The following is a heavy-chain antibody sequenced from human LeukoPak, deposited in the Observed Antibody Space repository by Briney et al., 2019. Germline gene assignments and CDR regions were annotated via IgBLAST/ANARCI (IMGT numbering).Heavy chain of an antibody. J-gene: IGHJ4*02. Sequence: ASVKVSCKASGYTFTGYYMHWVRQAPGQGLEWMGWINPNSGGTNYAQKFQGRVTMTRDTSISTAYMELSRLRSDDTAAYYCARDAVVVPAAPGTVGLDWGQGTLVTVSS. CDR2: INPNSGGT. D-gene: IGHD2-2*01. CDR1: GYTFTGYY. V-gene: IGHV1-2*02. CDR3: ARDAVVVPAAPGTVGLD.